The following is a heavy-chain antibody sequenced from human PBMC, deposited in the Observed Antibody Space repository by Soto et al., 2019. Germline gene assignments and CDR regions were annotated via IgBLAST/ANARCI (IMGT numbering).Heavy chain of an antibody. D-gene: IGHD3-22*01. Sequence: LSLTCAVSGGSISSGGYYWSWIRQHPGKGLEWIGYIYYSGTTYYNPSLKSRLTISVDTSKNQFSLKLSSVTAADTAVYYCARMYDASGNNWFDPWGQGTLVTVSS. CDR3: ARMYDASGNNWFDP. J-gene: IGHJ5*02. CDR1: GGSISSGGYY. V-gene: IGHV4-31*11. CDR2: IYYSGTT.